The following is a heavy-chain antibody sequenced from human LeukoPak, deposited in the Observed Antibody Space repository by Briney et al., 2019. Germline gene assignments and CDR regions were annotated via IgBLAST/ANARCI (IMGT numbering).Heavy chain of an antibody. V-gene: IGHV2-70*11. CDR2: IDWDDDK. Sequence: SGPTLVNPTQTLTLTCTFSGFSLSTSGMCVTWIRQPPGKALEWLARIDWDDDKYYSTSLKTRLTISKDTSKNQVVLTMTNMGPVDTATYYCASGTVTAGRFDAFDIWGQGTMVTVSS. CDR1: GFSLSTSGMC. D-gene: IGHD4-17*01. CDR3: ASGTVTAGRFDAFDI. J-gene: IGHJ3*02.